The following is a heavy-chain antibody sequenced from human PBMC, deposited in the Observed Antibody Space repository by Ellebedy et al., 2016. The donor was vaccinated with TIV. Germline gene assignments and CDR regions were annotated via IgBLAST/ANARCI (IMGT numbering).Heavy chain of an antibody. V-gene: IGHV3-74*01. CDR1: GFTFDNFW. D-gene: IGHD2-21*02. CDR2: INSDGSGT. Sequence: GESLKISCAASGFTFDNFWIHWVRQVPGKGLLWVSRINSDGSGTSYADSVKGRFTISRDNAKNTVYLQMGSLRAEDTAVYYCARAPVVTAIQTYFDYWGQGTLVTVSP. CDR3: ARAPVVTAIQTYFDY. J-gene: IGHJ4*02.